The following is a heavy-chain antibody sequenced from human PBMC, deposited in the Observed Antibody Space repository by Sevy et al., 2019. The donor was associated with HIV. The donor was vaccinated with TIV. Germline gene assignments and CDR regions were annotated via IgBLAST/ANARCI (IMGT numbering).Heavy chain of an antibody. CDR3: ATGFRGGYSYGYYFGY. D-gene: IGHD5-18*01. CDR1: GYTFTSYD. V-gene: IGHV1-8*01. Sequence: ASVKVSCKASGYTFTSYDINWVRQATGQGLEWMGWMNPNSGNTGYPQKYQGRVTMTRNTSISTAYMELSSLRSEDTAVYYCATGFRGGYSYGYYFGYWGQGTLVTVSS. CDR2: MNPNSGNT. J-gene: IGHJ4*02.